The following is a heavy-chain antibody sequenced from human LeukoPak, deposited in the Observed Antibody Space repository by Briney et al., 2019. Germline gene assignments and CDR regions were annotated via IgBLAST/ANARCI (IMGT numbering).Heavy chain of an antibody. Sequence: SETLPLTCTVSGGSISSYYWSWIRQPPGKGLEWIGYIYYSGSTNYNPSLKSRVTISVDTSKNQFSLKLSSVTAADTAVCYCARRGYDYYDSSGYPSPGYFDYWGQGTLVTVSS. D-gene: IGHD3-22*01. CDR2: IYYSGST. CDR3: ARRGYDYYDSSGYPSPGYFDY. CDR1: GGSISSYY. J-gene: IGHJ4*02. V-gene: IGHV4-59*08.